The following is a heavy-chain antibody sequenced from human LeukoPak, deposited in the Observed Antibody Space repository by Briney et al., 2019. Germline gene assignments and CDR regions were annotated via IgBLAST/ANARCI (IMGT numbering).Heavy chain of an antibody. V-gene: IGHV3-30*02. CDR2: IWYDGSNK. CDR1: GFTFSSYG. J-gene: IGHJ3*02. CDR3: AGRDYSGAFDI. Sequence: GGSLRLSCAASGFTFSSYGMHWVRQAPGKGLEWVAVIWYDGSNKYYADSVKGRFTISRDNSKSTLYLQMNSLRAEDTALYYCAGRDYSGAFDIWGQGTMVTVSS. D-gene: IGHD4-17*01.